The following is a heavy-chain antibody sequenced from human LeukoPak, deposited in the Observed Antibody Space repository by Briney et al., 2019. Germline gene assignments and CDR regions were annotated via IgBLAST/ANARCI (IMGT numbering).Heavy chain of an antibody. CDR3: AKDRDYYDSSGYFDY. D-gene: IGHD3-22*01. CDR1: GFRFSSYE. CDR2: IGSSGSTV. Sequence: QSGGSLRLSCAASGFRFSSYEMNWVRQAPGKGLEWVSYIGSSGSTVYYADSVKGRFTISRDNSKNTLYLQMNSLRAEDTAVYYCAKDRDYYDSSGYFDYWGQGTLVTVSS. V-gene: IGHV3-48*03. J-gene: IGHJ4*02.